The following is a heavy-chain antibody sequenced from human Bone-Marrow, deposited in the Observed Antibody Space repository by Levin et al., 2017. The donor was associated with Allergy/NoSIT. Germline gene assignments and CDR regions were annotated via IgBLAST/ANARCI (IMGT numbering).Heavy chain of an antibody. CDR1: GCSFTSSW. V-gene: IGHV5-51*01. J-gene: IGHJ5*02. Sequence: GESLKISCKGSGCSFTSSWIGWVRQMPGKGLEWMGIIYPRDSDTRYSPSFQGQATISVDKSISTAYLQWSSLKASDTAIYYCTRRAPNSFGTTGNWFDPWGQGTLVTVSS. D-gene: IGHD1-7*01. CDR3: TRRAPNSFGTTGNWFDP. CDR2: IYPRDSDT.